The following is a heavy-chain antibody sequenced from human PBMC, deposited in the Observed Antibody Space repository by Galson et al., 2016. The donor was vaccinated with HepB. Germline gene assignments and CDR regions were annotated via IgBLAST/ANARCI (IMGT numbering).Heavy chain of an antibody. CDR2: ISVDNGNT. Sequence: SVKVSCKASGYTFISYGISWVRQAPGQGLEWMGWISVDNGNTNYAPKLQGRVTMTTDTSTSTAYMEVRSLRSDDTAVYYCARAKGPPARLRSYCMDVWGRGTTVTVSS. V-gene: IGHV1-18*01. J-gene: IGHJ6*02. D-gene: IGHD6-6*01. CDR3: ARAKGPPARLRSYCMDV. CDR1: GYTFISYG.